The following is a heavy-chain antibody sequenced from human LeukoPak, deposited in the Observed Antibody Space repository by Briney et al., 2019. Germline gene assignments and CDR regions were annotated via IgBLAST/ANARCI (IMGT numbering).Heavy chain of an antibody. CDR3: ARYQSGSSFDY. CDR2: IYYSGST. J-gene: IGHJ4*02. V-gene: IGHV4-61*08. Sequence: SETLSLTCTVSGGSISSGDYYWSWIRQPPGKGLEWIGYIYYSGSTNYNPSLKSRVTISVDTSKNQFSLKLSSVTAADTAVYYCARYQSGSSFDYWGQGTLVTVSS. CDR1: GGSISSGDYY. D-gene: IGHD1-26*01.